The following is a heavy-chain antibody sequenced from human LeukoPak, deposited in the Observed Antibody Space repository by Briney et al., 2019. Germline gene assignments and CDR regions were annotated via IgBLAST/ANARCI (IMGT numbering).Heavy chain of an antibody. CDR3: ASPSSHDCSSTSCYND. CDR1: GFTFSSYA. V-gene: IGHV3-30-3*01. Sequence: GGSLRLSCAASGFTFSSYAMHWVRQAPGKGLEWVAVISYDGSNKYYADSVKGRFTISRDNSKNTLYLQMNSLRAEDTAVYYCASPSSHDCSSTSCYNDWGQGTLVTLSS. CDR2: ISYDGSNK. J-gene: IGHJ4*02. D-gene: IGHD2-2*02.